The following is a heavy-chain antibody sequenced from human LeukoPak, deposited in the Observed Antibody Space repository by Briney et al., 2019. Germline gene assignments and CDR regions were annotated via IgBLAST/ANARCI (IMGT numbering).Heavy chain of an antibody. J-gene: IGHJ6*03. CDR3: ARTTEGYCSSASCFGFSYSYYMDV. Sequence: SETLSLTCTVEGGSLSGYSWTWIRQPPGKGLEWIGYIYYSGSTNYNPSLKSRVTISVDTSKNQFSLKLSSVIAADTAVYYCARTTEGYCSSASCFGFSYSYYMDVWGKGTTVTISS. D-gene: IGHD2-2*01. CDR1: GGSLSGYS. V-gene: IGHV4-59*01. CDR2: IYYSGST.